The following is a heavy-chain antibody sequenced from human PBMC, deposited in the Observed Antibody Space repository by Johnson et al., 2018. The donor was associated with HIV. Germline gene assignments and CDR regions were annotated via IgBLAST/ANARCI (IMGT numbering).Heavy chain of an antibody. CDR1: GFTFSSYG. J-gene: IGHJ3*02. Sequence: QVQLVESGGGVVQPGRSLRLSCAASGFTFSSYGMHWVRQAPGKGLEWVAVIWYDGSNKYYADSVKGRFTISRDNSKNTLYLQMNSLRAEDTAVYYCASGDDSSRTSAFDIWGQGSMVTVSS. CDR2: IWYDGSNK. CDR3: ASGDDSSRTSAFDI. D-gene: IGHD6-13*01. V-gene: IGHV3-33*08.